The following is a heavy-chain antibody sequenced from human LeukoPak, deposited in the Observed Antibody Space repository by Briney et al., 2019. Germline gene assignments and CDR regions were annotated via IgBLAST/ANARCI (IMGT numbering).Heavy chain of an antibody. V-gene: IGHV4-59*01. CDR3: ARGGWLLWFGESPIENWFDP. Sequence: SETLSLTCTVSGGSISSYYWSWIRQPPGKGLEWIGYIYYSGSTNYNPSLKSRVTISVDTSKNQFSLKLSSVTAAGTAVYYCARGGWLLWFGESPIENWFDPWGQGTLVTVSS. CDR2: IYYSGST. D-gene: IGHD3-10*01. CDR1: GGSISSYY. J-gene: IGHJ5*02.